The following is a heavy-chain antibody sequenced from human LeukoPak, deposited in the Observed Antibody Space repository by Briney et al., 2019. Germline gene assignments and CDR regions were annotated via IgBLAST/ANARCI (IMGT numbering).Heavy chain of an antibody. CDR3: ARERGRGRDSPWFDY. CDR1: GFIVSGDF. J-gene: IGHJ4*02. V-gene: IGHV3-53*01. D-gene: IGHD1-26*01. Sequence: GGSLRLSCAASGFIVSGDFMSWVRQAPGKGLEWVSVIYSDGSTYYADSVKGRSTISRDNSKNTLDLQMTGLRAEDTAVYYCARERGRGRDSPWFDYWGQGTLVTVSS. CDR2: IYSDGST.